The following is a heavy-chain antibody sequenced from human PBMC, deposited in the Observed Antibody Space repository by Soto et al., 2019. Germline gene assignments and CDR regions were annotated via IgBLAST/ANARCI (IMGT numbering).Heavy chain of an antibody. V-gene: IGHV4-39*01. J-gene: IGHJ5*02. CDR3: ARRAAAAGNWFDP. CDR2: IYYSGST. CDR1: GGSISSSSYY. D-gene: IGHD6-13*01. Sequence: QLQLQESGPGLVKPSETLSLTCTVSGGSISSSSYYWGWIRQPPGKGLEWIGSIYYSGSTYYNPSLKSRVTISVDTSKNQFSLKLSSVTAADTAVYYCARRAAAAGNWFDPWGQGTLVTVSS.